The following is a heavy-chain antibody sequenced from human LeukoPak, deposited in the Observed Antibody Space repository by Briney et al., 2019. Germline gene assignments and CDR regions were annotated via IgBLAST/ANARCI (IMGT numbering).Heavy chain of an antibody. J-gene: IGHJ3*02. D-gene: IGHD3-22*01. CDR3: ARAYYDSSGYYYEGSAFDI. V-gene: IGHV4-4*07. CDR2: IYTRGST. CDR1: GGSISSYY. Sequence: SETLSLTCTVSGGSISSYYWSWIRQPAGKGLEWIGRIYTRGSTNYNPSLKSRVTMPVDTSKNQFSLKLSSVTAADTAVYYCARAYYDSSGYYYEGSAFDIWGQGTMVTVSS.